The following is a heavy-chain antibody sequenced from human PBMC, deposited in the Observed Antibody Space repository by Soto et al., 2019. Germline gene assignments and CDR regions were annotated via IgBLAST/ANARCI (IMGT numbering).Heavy chain of an antibody. J-gene: IGHJ4*02. CDR1: GYTFTSYG. Sequence: ASVKVSCKASGYTFTSYGISWVRQAPGQGLEWMGWISAYNGNTNYAQKLQGWVTMTRDTSVSTAYIDLSSLKFNDTAVYYCARDQGTGSSWPIEFWGQGTVVTVSS. D-gene: IGHD6-13*01. V-gene: IGHV1-18*01. CDR2: ISAYNGNT. CDR3: ARDQGTGSSWPIEF.